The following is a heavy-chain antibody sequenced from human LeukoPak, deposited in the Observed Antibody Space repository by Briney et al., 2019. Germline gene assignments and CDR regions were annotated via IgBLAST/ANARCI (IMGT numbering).Heavy chain of an antibody. CDR3: AREEGGKYYYMDV. D-gene: IGHD3-16*01. CDR1: GYTFISSG. CDR2: ISGYNGDT. Sequence: ASVKVSCKASGYTFISSGISWVRQAPGQGLEWMGWISGYNGDTNYAQKFQGRVAMITDSSTSTAYMELRSLRSDDTAVYYCAREEGGKYYYMDVWGKGTTVTVSS. V-gene: IGHV1-18*01. J-gene: IGHJ6*03.